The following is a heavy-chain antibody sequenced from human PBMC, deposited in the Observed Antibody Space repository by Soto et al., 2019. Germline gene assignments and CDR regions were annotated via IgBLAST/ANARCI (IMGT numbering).Heavy chain of an antibody. V-gene: IGHV3-33*01. D-gene: IGHD6-13*01. CDR3: ATDSSSWYGFGY. CDR2: IWYDGSNK. J-gene: IGHJ4*02. CDR1: GFTFSSYG. Sequence: GGSLRLSCAASGFTFSSYGMHWVRQAPGKGLEWVAVIWYDGSNKYYADSVKGRFTISRDNSKNTLYLQMNSLRAEDTAVYYCATDSSSWYGFGYWGQGTLLTVSS.